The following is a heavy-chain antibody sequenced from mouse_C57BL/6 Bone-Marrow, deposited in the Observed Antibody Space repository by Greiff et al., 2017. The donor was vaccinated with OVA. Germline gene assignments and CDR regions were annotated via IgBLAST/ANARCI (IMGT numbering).Heavy chain of an antibody. J-gene: IGHJ4*01. V-gene: IGHV1-81*01. D-gene: IGHD1-1*01. CDR3: ARPLLFSLYARDY. CDR1: GYTFTSYG. Sequence: QVQLKESGAELARPGASVKLSCKASGYTFTSYGISWVKQRTGQGLEWIGEIYPRSGNTYYNEKFKGKATLTADKSSSTAYMELRSLTSEDSAVYFCARPLLFSLYARDYWGQGTSVTVSS. CDR2: IYPRSGNT.